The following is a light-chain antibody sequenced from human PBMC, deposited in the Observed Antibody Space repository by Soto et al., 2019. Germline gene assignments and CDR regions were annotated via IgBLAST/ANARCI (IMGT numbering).Light chain of an antibody. CDR3: SSYTSSSTPLYV. CDR1: SSDVGGYNY. J-gene: IGLJ1*01. Sequence: QSVLTQPASVSGSPGQSITISCNGTSSDVGGYNYVSWYQQHPGKAPKLMIYDVSNRPSGVSNRFSGSKSGNTASLTISGLQAEDEADYYCSSYTSSSTPLYVFGTGTKLTVL. CDR2: DVS. V-gene: IGLV2-14*01.